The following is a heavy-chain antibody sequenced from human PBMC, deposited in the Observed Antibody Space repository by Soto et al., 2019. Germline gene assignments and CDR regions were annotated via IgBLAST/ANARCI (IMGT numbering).Heavy chain of an antibody. V-gene: IGHV3-15*01. J-gene: IGHJ6*02. Sequence: GGSLRLSCVASGFSFTDAWMSWVRQAPGKGLEWVGRIKRRRQGATTEYAAAVRGRFVISRDDSRNTLYLHMESLRIEDTALYYCTTDQENYYYDGLDVRGQGTTVTVSS. CDR2: IKRRRQGATT. CDR1: GFSFTDAW. CDR3: TTDQENYYYDGLDV.